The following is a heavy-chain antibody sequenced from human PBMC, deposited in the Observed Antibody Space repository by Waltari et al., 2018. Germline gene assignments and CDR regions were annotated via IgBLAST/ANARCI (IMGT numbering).Heavy chain of an antibody. V-gene: IGHV3-74*01. J-gene: IGHJ6*02. D-gene: IGHD3-22*01. Sequence: EEQLVESGGGLIQPGESLRVSCAASGFTFSRYWMNWFRKAPGTGLLWVARINGDGSDTSYADSVKGRFTISRDNARNTVFLQMKSLRAEDTAVYYCARVARKTYSSPVPGRDYYYGMDVWGLGTTVTVSS. CDR3: ARVARKTYSSPVPGRDYYYGMDV. CDR1: GFTFSRYW. CDR2: INGDGSDT.